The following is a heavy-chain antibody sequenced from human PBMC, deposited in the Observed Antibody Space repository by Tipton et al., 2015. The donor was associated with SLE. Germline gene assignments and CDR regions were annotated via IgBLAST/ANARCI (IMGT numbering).Heavy chain of an antibody. CDR1: GFSFSDYY. Sequence: SLRLSCEVSGFSFSDYYMSWIRQAPGKGLEWVSYTSSTGGTIYYADSVKGRFTISRDNAKNSLYLQMNSLRAEDTALYYCARARNGDFADYWGQGILVTVSS. CDR3: ARARNGDFADY. D-gene: IGHD4-17*01. V-gene: IGHV3-11*01. J-gene: IGHJ4*02. CDR2: TSSTGGTI.